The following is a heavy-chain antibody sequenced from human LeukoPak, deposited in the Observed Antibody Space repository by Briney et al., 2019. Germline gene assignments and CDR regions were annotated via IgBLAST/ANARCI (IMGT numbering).Heavy chain of an antibody. CDR2: IYPGDSDI. D-gene: IGHD1-26*01. CDR1: GYSFATHW. Sequence: GESLKITCRGSGYSFATHWIGWVRQLPGKGLEWMGIIYPGDSDIRYSPSFQGQVTISADKSISTAYLQWSSLKASDTAMYYCAIRYSGSYNDYWGQGTLVTVSS. CDR3: AIRYSGSYNDY. J-gene: IGHJ4*02. V-gene: IGHV5-51*01.